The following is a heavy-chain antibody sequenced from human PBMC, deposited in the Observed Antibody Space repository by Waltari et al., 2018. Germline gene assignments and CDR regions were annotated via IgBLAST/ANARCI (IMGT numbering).Heavy chain of an antibody. CDR1: GYSISSGYY. J-gene: IGHJ4*02. D-gene: IGHD6-19*01. V-gene: IGHV4-38-2*01. Sequence: QVQLQESGPGLVKPSETLSLTCAVSGYSISSGYYWGWIRQPPGKGLEWIGSIYHSGSTYYNPSLKSRVTISVDTSKNQFSLKLSSVTAADTAVYYCARLWTVAGTEGDYWGQGTLVTVSS. CDR3: ARLWTVAGTEGDY. CDR2: IYHSGST.